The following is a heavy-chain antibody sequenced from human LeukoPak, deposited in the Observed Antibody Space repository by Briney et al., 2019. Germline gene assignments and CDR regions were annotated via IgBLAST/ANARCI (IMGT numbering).Heavy chain of an antibody. D-gene: IGHD5-24*01. V-gene: IGHV1-2*02. CDR1: GYTLTGYY. CDR2: INPNTGGT. CDR3: ARVRITILHDAFDI. Sequence: ASVKVSCKASGYTLTGYYVHWVRQAPGQGLEWMGWINPNTGGTNYAQKFQGRVTLTRDTSISTARMELSSLRSDDTSVYYCARVRITILHDAFDIWGQGTVVTVSS. J-gene: IGHJ3*02.